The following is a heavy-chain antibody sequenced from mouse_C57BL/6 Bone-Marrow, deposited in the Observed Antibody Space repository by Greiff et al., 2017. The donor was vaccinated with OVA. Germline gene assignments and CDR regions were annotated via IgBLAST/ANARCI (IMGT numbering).Heavy chain of an antibody. CDR1: GFNINDDY. J-gene: IGHJ3*01. CDR3: TTWGIYYGCSSFAY. Sequence: VQLQQSGAELVRPGASVKLSCTASGFNINDDYMHWVKQRPGQGLEWIGWIDPENGDTEYAPKFQGKATITADTSSNTAYLQLSSLTSEDTVVYCCTTWGIYYGCSSFAYWGQGTLVTVSA. CDR2: IDPENGDT. D-gene: IGHD1-1*01. V-gene: IGHV14-4*01.